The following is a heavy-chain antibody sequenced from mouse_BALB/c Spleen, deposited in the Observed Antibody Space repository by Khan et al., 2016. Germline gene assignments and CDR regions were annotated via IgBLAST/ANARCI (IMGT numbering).Heavy chain of an antibody. V-gene: IGHV3-2*02. J-gene: IGHJ4*01. CDR3: ARFGTTYARDY. CDR2: IRYSGST. CDR1: GYSITSDYA. Sequence: EVQLQESGPGLVKPSQSLSLTCTVTGYSITSDYAWNWIRQFPGNKLECMGYIRYSGSTSYNPSLKSQTSITRDTSKNQFFLQLNSVTTEDTATYYCARFGTTYARDYWGQGTSVTVSS. D-gene: IGHD2-14*01.